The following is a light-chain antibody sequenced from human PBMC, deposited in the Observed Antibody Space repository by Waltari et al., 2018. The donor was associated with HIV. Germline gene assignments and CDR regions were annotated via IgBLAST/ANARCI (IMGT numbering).Light chain of an antibody. J-gene: IGKJ4*01. CDR2: AAS. V-gene: IGKV1-39*01. CDR3: QESHSSSLT. Sequence: DIQMTQSPSSLSASVEDRVTITCRASQSVSTYLNWYQYKPGKAPKLLIYAASSLQSGVPSRFSGSGSGTDFTLTISSLQRDDSATYYCQESHSSSLTFGGGTGVEI. CDR1: QSVSTY.